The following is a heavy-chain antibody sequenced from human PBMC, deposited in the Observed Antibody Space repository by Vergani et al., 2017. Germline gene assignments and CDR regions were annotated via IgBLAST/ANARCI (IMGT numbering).Heavy chain of an antibody. V-gene: IGHV4-59*01. J-gene: IGHJ4*02. D-gene: IGHD2-2*01. CDR3: ARLSPILSAFDY. Sequence: QVQLPESGPGLVKPSETLSLTCTVSGGSLSSYYWSWIRQPPGKGLEWIGYIYYSGSTNYNPSLKSRVTISVDTSKNQFSLKLSSVTAADTAVYYCARLSPILSAFDYWGQGTLVTVSS. CDR2: IYYSGST. CDR1: GGSLSSYY.